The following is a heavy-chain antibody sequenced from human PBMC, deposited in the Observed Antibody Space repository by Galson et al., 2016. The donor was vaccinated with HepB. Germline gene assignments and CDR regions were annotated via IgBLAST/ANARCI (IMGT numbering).Heavy chain of an antibody. V-gene: IGHV3-15*01. CDR2: IKSTADGGTA. CDR3: TTDWNNSKFGYNWFDP. Sequence: SLRLSCAASGLNFTDAWMTWVRQAPGKGLEWVARIKSTADGGTADHATSVKGRFTISRDDSKNTVFLNMNSLKTEDSALYYCTTDWNNSKFGYNWFDPWGQGTLVIVSS. D-gene: IGHD3-3*02. CDR1: GLNFTDAW. J-gene: IGHJ5*02.